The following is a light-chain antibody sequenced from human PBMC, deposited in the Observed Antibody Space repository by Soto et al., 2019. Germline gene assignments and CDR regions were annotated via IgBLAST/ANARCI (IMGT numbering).Light chain of an antibody. CDR3: QHYGSSPRFT. J-gene: IGKJ3*01. CDR2: GAS. CDR1: QTINSDY. V-gene: IGKV3-20*01. Sequence: EIVLTQSPAILSLSPGERATLSCRASQTINSDYLAWYQQKRGQAPRLLIYGASRRATGIPDRISASGYGADFTRTITGLEPDDFSVYYCQHYGSSPRFTFGPGTKLDI.